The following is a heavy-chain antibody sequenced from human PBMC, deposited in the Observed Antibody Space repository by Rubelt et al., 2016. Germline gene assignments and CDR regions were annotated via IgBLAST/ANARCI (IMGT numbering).Heavy chain of an antibody. CDR1: GYTFTSYG. D-gene: IGHD6-6*01. J-gene: IGHJ2*01. Sequence: QVQLVQSGAEVKKPGASVKVSCKASGYTFTSYGISWVRQAPGQGLEWMGWISAYTGNTNYAQKLQGRVTMTTDTSTSTAYMGLRSLRSDDTAVYYCARDRIRIAARQGWYFDLWGRGTLVTVSS. CDR3: ARDRIRIAARQGWYFDL. CDR2: ISAYTGNT. V-gene: IGHV1-18*01.